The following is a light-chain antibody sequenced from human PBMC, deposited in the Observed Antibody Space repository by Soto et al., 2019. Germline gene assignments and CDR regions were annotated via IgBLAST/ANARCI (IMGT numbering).Light chain of an antibody. CDR2: AAS. J-gene: IGKJ4*01. V-gene: IGKV1-39*01. CDR1: QRVNTC. Sequence: DIQMTQSPSTLSASVGDRVSITCGASQRVNTCLAWYQQKPGKAPKLLIYAASGLQSGVPSRFSGGGSGTEFTLTISSLQPEDFATYYCQQSYTNPLTFGGGTKVDI. CDR3: QQSYTNPLT.